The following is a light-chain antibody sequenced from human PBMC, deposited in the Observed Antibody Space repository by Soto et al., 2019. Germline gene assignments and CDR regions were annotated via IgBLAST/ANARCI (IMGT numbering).Light chain of an antibody. Sequence: EIVLTQSPATLSLSPGERATLSCRASQSVSSYLAWYQQKPGQAPRLLIYDASNRATGIPARFSGSGSGTDLTLTNSSLEPEDFAVYYCQQRSNWPLTFGQGTRLEIK. CDR2: DAS. J-gene: IGKJ5*01. CDR1: QSVSSY. V-gene: IGKV3-11*01. CDR3: QQRSNWPLT.